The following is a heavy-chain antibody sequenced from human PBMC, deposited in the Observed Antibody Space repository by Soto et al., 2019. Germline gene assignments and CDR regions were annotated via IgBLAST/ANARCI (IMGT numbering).Heavy chain of an antibody. J-gene: IGHJ5*02. V-gene: IGHV4-39*01. CDR3: ARILGIVNH. CDR1: GGSISSSSYY. D-gene: IGHD1-26*01. CDR2: IYYSGST. Sequence: SETLSLTCTVSGGSISSSSYYWGWIRQPPGKGLEWIGSIYYSGSTYYNPSLKSRVTISVDTSKNQFSLKLSSVTAADTAVYYCARILGIVNHWGQGTLVTVS.